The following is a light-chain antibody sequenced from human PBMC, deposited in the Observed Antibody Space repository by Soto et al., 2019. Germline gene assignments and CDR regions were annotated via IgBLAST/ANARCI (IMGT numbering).Light chain of an antibody. V-gene: IGLV2-11*01. CDR2: DVS. CDR3: CAYADTFYV. CDR1: SSDVGSYKD. Sequence: QSVLTQPRSVSGSPGQSVTISCTGTSSDVGSYKDVSWYQHHPGKVPKLMIYDVSERPSGVPDRFSGSKSGNTASLTISGRQAEDEAIYYCCAYADTFYVFGTGTKVTVL. J-gene: IGLJ1*01.